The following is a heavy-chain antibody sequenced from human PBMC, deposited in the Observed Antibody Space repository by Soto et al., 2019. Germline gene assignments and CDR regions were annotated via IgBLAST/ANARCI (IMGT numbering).Heavy chain of an antibody. CDR1: GYTFTIYG. J-gene: IGHJ6*02. Sequence: ASVKVSCKASGYTFTIYGINWVRQAPGQGLEWMGWISAYNGNTNYAQKLQGRVTMTTDTSTSTAYMELRSLRSDDTAVYYCARDQGITMVRGPYYGMGVWGQGTTVTVSS. CDR2: ISAYNGNT. V-gene: IGHV1-18*01. D-gene: IGHD3-10*01. CDR3: ARDQGITMVRGPYYGMGV.